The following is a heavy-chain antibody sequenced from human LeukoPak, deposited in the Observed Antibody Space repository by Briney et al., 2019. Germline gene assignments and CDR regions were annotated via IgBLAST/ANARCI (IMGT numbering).Heavy chain of an antibody. CDR3: TRHGVYYDSSGSVTDY. CDR2: IRSKANSYAT. Sequence: GGSLRLSCAASGFTFSGSAMHWVRQASGKGLEWVGRIRSKANSYATAYAASVKGRFTISRDDSKNTAYLQMNSLKTEDTAVYYCTRHGVYYDSSGSVTDYWGQGTLVTVSS. J-gene: IGHJ4*02. CDR1: GFTFSGSA. V-gene: IGHV3-73*01. D-gene: IGHD3-22*01.